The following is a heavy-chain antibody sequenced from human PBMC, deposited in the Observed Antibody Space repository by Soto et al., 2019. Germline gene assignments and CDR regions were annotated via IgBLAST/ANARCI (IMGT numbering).Heavy chain of an antibody. CDR2: IKPDNGDT. D-gene: IGHD5-12*01. V-gene: IGHV1-18*04. J-gene: IGHJ5*02. Sequence: QLQLVESGAEVERPGASVRVSCKAYGYPFSKYGISWIRQAPGQGLEWMGWIKPDNGDTNYAQKFQGRVTMTADTSSNTAYMELRSLRSDDTAMCYCATSYDSGFDPWGQGTLVSVSS. CDR1: GYPFSKYG. CDR3: ATSYDSGFDP.